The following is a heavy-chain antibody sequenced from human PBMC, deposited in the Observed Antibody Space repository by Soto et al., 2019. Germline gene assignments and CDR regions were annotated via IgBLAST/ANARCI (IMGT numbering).Heavy chain of an antibody. D-gene: IGHD1-1*01. CDR1: GFSLSTSGVG. Sequence: QITLKESGPTLVKPTQTLTLTCTFSGFSLSTSGVGVGWIRQPPGKALEWLALIYWDDDKRYSPSLKSRLTITKDTSKNQVVLTMTNMDPVDTATYYCAHKPTLQLERQIPFDPWGQGTLVTVSS. V-gene: IGHV2-5*02. CDR2: IYWDDDK. J-gene: IGHJ5*02. CDR3: AHKPTLQLERQIPFDP.